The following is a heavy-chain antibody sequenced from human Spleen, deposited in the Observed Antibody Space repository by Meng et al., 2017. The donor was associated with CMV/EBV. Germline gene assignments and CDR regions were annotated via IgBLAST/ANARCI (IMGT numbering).Heavy chain of an antibody. CDR3: ARDSGWQWLADAGDAFDI. CDR1: GFNFIDYT. V-gene: IGHV3-21*01. Sequence: GGSLRLSCAGSGFNFIDYTINWVRQAPGKGLDWVSSISSSSNYIYYADSVKGRFTISRDNARNSVYLQMNSLGVEDTAVYYCARDSGWQWLADAGDAFDIWGQGTMVTVSS. CDR2: ISSSSNYI. J-gene: IGHJ3*02. D-gene: IGHD6-19*01.